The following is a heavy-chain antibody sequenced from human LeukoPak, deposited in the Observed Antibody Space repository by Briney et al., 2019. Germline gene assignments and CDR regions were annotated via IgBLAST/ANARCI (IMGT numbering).Heavy chain of an antibody. CDR2: ISYDGSNK. J-gene: IGHJ4*02. V-gene: IGHV3-30*03. CDR1: GFTFSSYG. Sequence: GRSLRLSCAASGFTFSSYGMHWVRQAPGKGLEWVAVISYDGSNKYYADSVKGRFTISRDNAKNSLYLQMNSLRVEDTAVYYCARDPRYCSGGSCYSVWVQVADSWGQGTLVTVSS. D-gene: IGHD2-15*01. CDR3: ARDPRYCSGGSCYSVWVQVADS.